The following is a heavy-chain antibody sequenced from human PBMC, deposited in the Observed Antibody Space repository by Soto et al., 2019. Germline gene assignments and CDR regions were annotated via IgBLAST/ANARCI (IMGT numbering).Heavy chain of an antibody. CDR1: GYTFTHFY. D-gene: IGHD3-9*01. J-gene: IGHJ4*02. V-gene: IGHV1-18*01. CDR2: ISPHNFNT. Sequence: ASVKVSCKASGYTFTHFYITWVRQAPGQGLEWMGAISPHNFNTDYAQKFRGRVTLTTEKSTNTAYMDLRSLTSDDTAVYYCARDEGGYDILTGYYKAHHFDYWGQGVPVTVSS. CDR3: ARDEGGYDILTGYYKAHHFDY.